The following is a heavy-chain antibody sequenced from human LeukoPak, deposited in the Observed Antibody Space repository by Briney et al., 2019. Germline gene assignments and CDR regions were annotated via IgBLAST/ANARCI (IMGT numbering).Heavy chain of an antibody. V-gene: IGHV3-7*01. J-gene: IGHJ3*02. D-gene: IGHD6-19*01. CDR1: GFTFSSYW. Sequence: PGGSLRLSCAASGFTFSSYWMSWVRQAPGKGLEWVANIKQDGSEKYYVDSVKGRFTISRDNAKNSLYLQMNSLRAEDTAVYYCARRYSSGWYDAFDIWGQGTMVTVSS. CDR2: IKQDGSEK. CDR3: ARRYSSGWYDAFDI.